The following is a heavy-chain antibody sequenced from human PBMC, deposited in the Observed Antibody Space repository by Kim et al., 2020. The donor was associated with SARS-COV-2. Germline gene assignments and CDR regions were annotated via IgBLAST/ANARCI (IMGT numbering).Heavy chain of an antibody. V-gene: IGHV3-30*18. D-gene: IGHD5-12*01. Sequence: GGSLRLSCAASGFTFSSYGMHWVRQAPGKGLEWVAVISYDGSNKYYADSVKGRFTISRDNSKNTLYLQMNSLRAEDTAVYYCAKDLDYSGYDWGIYYYYGMDVWGQGTTVTVSS. CDR2: ISYDGSNK. J-gene: IGHJ6*02. CDR3: AKDLDYSGYDWGIYYYYGMDV. CDR1: GFTFSSYG.